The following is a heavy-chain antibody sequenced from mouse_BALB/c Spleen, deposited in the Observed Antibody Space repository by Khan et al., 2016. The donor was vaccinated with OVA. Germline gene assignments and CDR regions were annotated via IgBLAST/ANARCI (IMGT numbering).Heavy chain of an antibody. CDR1: GYSITSGYA. CDR3: ARGNYYGYYFDY. V-gene: IGHV3-2*02. D-gene: IGHD1-1*01. CDR2: ISYSGVT. J-gene: IGHJ2*01. Sequence: EVQLQESGPGLVKPSQSLSLTCTVTGYSITSGYAWNWIRQFPGNKLEWMGYISYSGVTSYTPSLKSRISITRDTSKNQFFLQLTSVTTEDTATFYCARGNYYGYYFDYWAPGTTRTVSS.